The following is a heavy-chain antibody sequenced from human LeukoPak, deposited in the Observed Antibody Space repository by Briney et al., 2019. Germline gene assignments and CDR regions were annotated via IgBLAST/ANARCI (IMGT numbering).Heavy chain of an antibody. CDR3: ARDPPGIAAPGGAFDI. CDR1: GFTVSSNY. D-gene: IGHD6-13*01. CDR2: IYSGGST. Sequence: GGSLRLSCAASGFTVSSNYMSWVRQAPGKGLEWVSVIYSGGSTYYADSVKGRFTISRDNSKSTLYLQMNSLRAEDTAVYYCARDPPGIAAPGGAFDIWGQGTMVTVSS. J-gene: IGHJ3*02. V-gene: IGHV3-66*01.